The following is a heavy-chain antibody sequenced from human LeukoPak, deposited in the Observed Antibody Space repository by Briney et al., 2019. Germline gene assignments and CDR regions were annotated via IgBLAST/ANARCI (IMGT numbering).Heavy chain of an antibody. CDR1: GLTFEDFA. Sequence: GGSLRPSRAPPGLTFEDFAMHWSPQTPGRGLEWVSVNIGGGGRTNYADCVKGRFTISRDNSKNSLYLQMNSLRTEDTALDYCAKDGPYSGNYPYYFDYWGQGTLVTVSS. CDR3: AKDGPYSGNYPYYFDY. J-gene: IGHJ4*02. CDR2: NIGGGGRT. V-gene: IGHV3-43D*03. D-gene: IGHD1-26*01.